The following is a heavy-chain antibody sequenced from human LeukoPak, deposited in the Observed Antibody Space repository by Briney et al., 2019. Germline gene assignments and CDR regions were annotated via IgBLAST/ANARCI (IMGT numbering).Heavy chain of an antibody. CDR2: IKQDGSEK. J-gene: IGHJ4*02. CDR1: GFTFSSNW. CDR3: ARNRRRDGYNEIDY. D-gene: IGHD5-24*01. V-gene: IGHV3-7*01. Sequence: TGGSLRLSCAASGFTFSSNWMSWVRQAPGKGLEWVANIKQDGSEKYYVDSVKGRFTISRDNAKNSLYLQMNSLRAEDTAVYYCARNRRRDGYNEIDYWGQGTLVTVSS.